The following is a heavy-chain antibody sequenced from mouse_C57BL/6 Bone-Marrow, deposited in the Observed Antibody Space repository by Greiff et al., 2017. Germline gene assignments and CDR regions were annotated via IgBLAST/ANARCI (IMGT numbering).Heavy chain of an antibody. D-gene: IGHD3-2*02. CDR3: ARGTAQATIWYFDV. J-gene: IGHJ1*03. CDR1: GYSITSGYY. Sequence: EVQLQQSGPGLVKPSQSLSLTCSVTGYSITSGYYWNWIRQFPGNKLEWMGYISYDGSNNYNPSLKNRISITRDTSKNQFFLKLNSVTTEDTATYYCARGTAQATIWYFDVWGTGTTVTVSS. CDR2: ISYDGSN. V-gene: IGHV3-6*01.